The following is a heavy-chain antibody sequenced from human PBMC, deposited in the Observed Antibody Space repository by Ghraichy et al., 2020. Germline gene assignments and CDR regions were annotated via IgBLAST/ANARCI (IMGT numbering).Heavy chain of an antibody. Sequence: SQTLSLTCAISGDSVSSNSAAWNWIRQSPSRGLEWLGRTYYRSKWYNDYAVSVKSRITINPDTSKNQFSLQLNSVTPEDTAVYYCVRGGIVVVPAALWFDPWGQGTLVTVSS. V-gene: IGHV6-1*01. J-gene: IGHJ5*02. CDR2: TYYRSKWYN. D-gene: IGHD2-2*01. CDR1: GDSVSSNSAA. CDR3: VRGGIVVVPAALWFDP.